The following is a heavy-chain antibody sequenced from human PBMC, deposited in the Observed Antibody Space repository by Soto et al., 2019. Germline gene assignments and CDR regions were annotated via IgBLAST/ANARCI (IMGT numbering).Heavy chain of an antibody. CDR3: ARDRAYSCFDY. V-gene: IGHV3-7*01. Sequence: GGSLRLSCAASGFTFSSSWMSWVRQAPGKGLEWVAGIKEDGTERYYVDFVKGRFTISRDNVENSLYLQMNSLTGDDTAVYFCARDRAYSCFDYWGLGTLVTDSS. CDR1: GFTFSSSW. CDR2: IKEDGTER. D-gene: IGHD5-18*01. J-gene: IGHJ4*02.